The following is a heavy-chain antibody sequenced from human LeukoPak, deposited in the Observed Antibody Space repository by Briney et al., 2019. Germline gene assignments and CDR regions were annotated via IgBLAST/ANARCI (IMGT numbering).Heavy chain of an antibody. Sequence: GGSLRLSCAASGFTVSSNYMSWVRQAPGKGLEWVSVIYSGGSTYYADSVKGRFTISRDNSKNTLYLQMNSLRAEDTAVYYCAKVMTTENFDYWGQGTLVTVSS. J-gene: IGHJ4*02. CDR1: GFTVSSNY. D-gene: IGHD4-11*01. CDR2: IYSGGST. V-gene: IGHV3-66*02. CDR3: AKVMTTENFDY.